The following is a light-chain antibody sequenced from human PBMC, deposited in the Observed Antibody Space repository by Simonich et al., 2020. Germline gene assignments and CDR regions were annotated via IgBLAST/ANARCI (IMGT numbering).Light chain of an antibody. CDR2: DAS. CDR3: QQFNSYRIT. V-gene: IGKV1-13*02. J-gene: IGKJ5*01. CDR1: QGISSA. Sequence: AIQLTQSPSSLSASVGDRVTITCRASQGISSALAWYQKKPGKAPKLLISDASSLESGVPSRISGSGSGTDFTLTISSLQPEDFATYYCQQFNSYRITFGQGTRLEIK.